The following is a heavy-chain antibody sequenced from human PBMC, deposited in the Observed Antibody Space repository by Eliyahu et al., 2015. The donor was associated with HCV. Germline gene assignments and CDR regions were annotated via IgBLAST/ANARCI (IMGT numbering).Heavy chain of an antibody. D-gene: IGHD6-13*01. CDR1: GXXFXSYA. CDR2: ISGSGGST. V-gene: IGHV3-23*04. CDR3: AKESSSWYMEYFQH. Sequence: EVQLVESGGGLVQPGGSLRLSCXASGXXFXSYAMSXVRQAXXKGLEWVSAISGSGGSTYYADSVKGRFTISRDNSKNTLCLQMNSLRAEDTAVYYCAKESSSWYMEYFQHWGQGTLVTVSS. J-gene: IGHJ1*01.